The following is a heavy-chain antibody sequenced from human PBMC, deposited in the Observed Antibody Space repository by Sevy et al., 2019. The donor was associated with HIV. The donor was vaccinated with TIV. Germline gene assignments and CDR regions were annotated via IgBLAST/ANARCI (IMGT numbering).Heavy chain of an antibody. J-gene: IGHJ6*02. V-gene: IGHV1-58*01. Sequence: ASVKVSCKASGFTFTSSAVQWVRQARGQRLEWIGWIVVGSGSTNYAQKFQERVTITREMSTSTAYMELSSLRSEDTAVYYCAADGTTWFGGTYGMDVWGQGTTVTVSS. CDR3: AADGTTWFGGTYGMDV. D-gene: IGHD3-10*01. CDR1: GFTFTSSA. CDR2: IVVGSGST.